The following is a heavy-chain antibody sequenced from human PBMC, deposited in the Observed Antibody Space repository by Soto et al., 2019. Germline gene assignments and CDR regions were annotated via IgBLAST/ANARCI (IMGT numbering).Heavy chain of an antibody. Sequence: PGGSLRLSCAASGLTVSSNHMSWVRQAPGKGLEWVSIMYSGGSIYYADSVKGGFTISRDNSKNTLYLQMSSLRAEDTAVYYCAGGKTVPGRFDYWGQGTLVTVSS. D-gene: IGHD6-19*01. V-gene: IGHV3-66*01. CDR2: MYSGGSI. CDR3: AGGKTVPGRFDY. J-gene: IGHJ4*02. CDR1: GLTVSSNH.